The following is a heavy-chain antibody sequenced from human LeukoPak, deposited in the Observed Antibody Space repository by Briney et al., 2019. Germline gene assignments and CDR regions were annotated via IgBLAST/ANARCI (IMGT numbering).Heavy chain of an antibody. D-gene: IGHD3-22*01. J-gene: IGHJ4*02. Sequence: ASVKVSCKASGYTFTSYYMHWVRQAPGQGPEWMGIINPSGGSTSYAQKFQGRVTMTRDTSTSTVYMELSSLRSEDTAVYYCAAYDSRTPFLFDYWGQGTLVTVSS. CDR1: GYTFTSYY. CDR2: INPSGGST. CDR3: AAYDSRTPFLFDY. V-gene: IGHV1-46*01.